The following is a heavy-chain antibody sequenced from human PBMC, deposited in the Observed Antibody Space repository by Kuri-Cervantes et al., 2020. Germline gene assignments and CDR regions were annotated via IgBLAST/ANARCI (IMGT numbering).Heavy chain of an antibody. V-gene: IGHV3-15*01. D-gene: IGHD3-10*01. Sequence: GGSRRLSCAASGFTFSDAWMSWVRQAPGKGLEWVGLIKSKTYGGTIDYAAPVKGRFTISRDDSKNTLYLQINSLKIEDTAIYYCSTDGSHWGQGTLVTVSS. CDR1: GFTFSDAW. CDR3: STDGSH. J-gene: IGHJ4*02. CDR2: IKSKTYGGTI.